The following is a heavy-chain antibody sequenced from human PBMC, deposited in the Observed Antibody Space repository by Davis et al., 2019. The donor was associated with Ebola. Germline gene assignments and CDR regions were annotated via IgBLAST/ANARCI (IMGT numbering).Heavy chain of an antibody. D-gene: IGHD2/OR15-2a*01. CDR2: IITDNGNR. Sequence: ASVKVSCKASGNTISTYTIDWVRQAPGQGLEWMGWIITDNGNRNYAQKFQGRVTMTTDTSTSTAYMELRSLRSDDTAVYYCAREIAPNWFDPWGQGTLVTVSS. J-gene: IGHJ5*02. CDR1: GNTISTYT. CDR3: AREIAPNWFDP. V-gene: IGHV1-18*01.